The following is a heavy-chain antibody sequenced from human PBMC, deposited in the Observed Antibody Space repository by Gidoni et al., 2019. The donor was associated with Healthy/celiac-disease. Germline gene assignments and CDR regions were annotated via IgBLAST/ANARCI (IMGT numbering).Heavy chain of an antibody. CDR1: GYRFTSYW. D-gene: IGHD2-2*01. V-gene: IGHV5-51*01. Sequence: DVHLVQSGAEVQTPGESLKISRKGSGYRFTSYWIGWVRQMPGKGLEWMGIIYPGDSDTRYSPSFQGQVTISADKSISTAYLQWSSLKASDTAMYYCARHKVPAATSVFDPWGQGTLVTVSS. J-gene: IGHJ5*02. CDR3: ARHKVPAATSVFDP. CDR2: IYPGDSDT.